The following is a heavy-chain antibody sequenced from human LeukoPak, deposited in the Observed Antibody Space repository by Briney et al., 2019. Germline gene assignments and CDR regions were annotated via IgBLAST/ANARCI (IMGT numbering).Heavy chain of an antibody. V-gene: IGHV3-21*01. CDR3: ARDYDSSGYFDY. J-gene: IGHJ4*02. CDR2: ISSSNNYI. D-gene: IGHD3-22*01. CDR1: DFTFSSYT. Sequence: PGGSLRLSCAASDFTFSSYTMNWVRQAPGKGLEWVSSISSSNNYIYYADSVKGRFTIFRDNAKNSLYLQMNSLRAEDTAIYYCARDYDSSGYFDYWGQGTLVTVSS.